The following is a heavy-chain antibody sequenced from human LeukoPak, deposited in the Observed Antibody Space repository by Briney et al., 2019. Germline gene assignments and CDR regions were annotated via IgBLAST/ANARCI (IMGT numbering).Heavy chain of an antibody. D-gene: IGHD3-10*01. Sequence: PGGSLRLSCAASGFTFSSYEMNWVRQAPGKGLEWVSYISSSGSTIYYADSVKGRFTISRDNAKNSLYLQMSSLRAEDTAVFYCAKYSYGSGTSFDPWGQGTLVTVSS. CDR3: AKYSYGSGTSFDP. CDR1: GFTFSSYE. J-gene: IGHJ5*02. V-gene: IGHV3-48*03. CDR2: ISSSGSTI.